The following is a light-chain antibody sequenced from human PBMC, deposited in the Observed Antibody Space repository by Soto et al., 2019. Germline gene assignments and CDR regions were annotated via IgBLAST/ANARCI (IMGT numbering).Light chain of an antibody. CDR1: QTINSW. Sequence: DIECTPCPSTLSSSVGDRVSITCRASQTINSWLAWFQQKPGKAPKVLIFDASSLESGVPSRFSGSGSGTEFTLTISGLQPEDFAAYYCHQSYDMPWTFGQGTNVAIK. CDR2: DAS. V-gene: IGKV1-5*01. J-gene: IGKJ1*01. CDR3: HQSYDMPWT.